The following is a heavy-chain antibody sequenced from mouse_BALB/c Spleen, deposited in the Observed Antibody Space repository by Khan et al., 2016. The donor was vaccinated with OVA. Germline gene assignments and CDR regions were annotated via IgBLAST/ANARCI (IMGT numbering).Heavy chain of an antibody. V-gene: IGHV14-1*02. J-gene: IGHJ3*01. CDR2: IDPENGNT. CDR3: AIDGYSPWFAY. CDR1: GFNIKDYY. Sequence: VQLKQSGAELVRPGALVKLSCKASGFNIKDYYMHWVKQRPEQGLVWIGRIDPENGNTIYDPKFQGKASITSDTSSNTAYLQFSSLTSEDTAVYYCAIDGYSPWFAYWGQGTLVTVSA. D-gene: IGHD2-3*01.